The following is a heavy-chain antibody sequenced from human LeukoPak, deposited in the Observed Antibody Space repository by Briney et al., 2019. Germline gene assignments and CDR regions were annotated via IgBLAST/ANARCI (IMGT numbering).Heavy chain of an antibody. J-gene: IGHJ4*02. Sequence: SETLSLTCTVSGASISGSGYYWGWLRQPPGKGLEWIGSIYSSGSTYYNASLQSRVTISIETSKNQISLRLNSVTAADTAMYYCAKSGGYGLIDYWGQGTLVTVSS. CDR1: GASISGSGYY. CDR3: AKSGGYGLIDY. D-gene: IGHD1-26*01. V-gene: IGHV4-39*01. CDR2: IYSSGST.